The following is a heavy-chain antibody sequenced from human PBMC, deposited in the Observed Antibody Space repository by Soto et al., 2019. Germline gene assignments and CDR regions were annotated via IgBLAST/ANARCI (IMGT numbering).Heavy chain of an antibody. V-gene: IGHV4-39*01. CDR3: ARMGEGWVLDY. D-gene: IGHD1-26*01. J-gene: IGHJ4*02. Sequence: HLQLQESGPGLVKPSETLSLTCTVSGGSISSSSYYWGWIRQPPGKGLEWIGSIYYSGSTYYNPSLKSRVTISVDTSKNQFSLTLSSVTAAETAVYYCARMGEGWVLDYWGQGTLVTVSS. CDR2: IYYSGST. CDR1: GGSISSSSYY.